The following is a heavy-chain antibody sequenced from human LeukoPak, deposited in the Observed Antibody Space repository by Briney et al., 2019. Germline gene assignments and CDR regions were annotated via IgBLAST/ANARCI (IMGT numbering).Heavy chain of an antibody. CDR2: IYYSGST. V-gene: IGHV4-59*01. CDR1: GGSISSYY. CDR3: ASGTMVRGVIRPHFDY. D-gene: IGHD3-10*01. Sequence: KPSETLSLTCTVSGGSISSYYWSWIRQPPGKGLEWIGYIYYSGSTNYNPSLKSRVTISVDTSKNQFSLKLSSVTAADTAVYYCASGTMVRGVIRPHFDYWGQGTLVTVSS. J-gene: IGHJ4*02.